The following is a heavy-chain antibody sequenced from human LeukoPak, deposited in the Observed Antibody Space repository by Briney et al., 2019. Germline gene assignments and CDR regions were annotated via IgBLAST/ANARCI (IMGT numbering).Heavy chain of an antibody. CDR2: INPNDGDT. CDR1: GYTFTDYY. D-gene: IGHD2-2*01. Sequence: GASVKVSCKASGYTFTDYYTHWVRQAPGQGFEWMGWINPNDGDTNYAQKFQGWVTMTRDTSISTAHMEVSRLRSDDTAVYYCARANFLYCSSSTCLFDYWGQGTLVTVSS. J-gene: IGHJ4*02. V-gene: IGHV1-2*04. CDR3: ARANFLYCSSSTCLFDY.